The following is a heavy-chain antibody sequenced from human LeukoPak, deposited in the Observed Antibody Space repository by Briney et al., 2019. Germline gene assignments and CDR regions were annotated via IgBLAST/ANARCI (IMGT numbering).Heavy chain of an antibody. CDR3: ARARLHYYGSGSYSFDY. V-gene: IGHV3-20*03. D-gene: IGHD3-10*01. Sequence: PGGSLRLSYAASGFTFDDYGMSWVRQAPGKGLEWVSGINWNGGSTGYADSVKGRFTISRDNAKNSLYLQMNSLRAEDTALYYCARARLHYYGSGSYSFDYWGQGTLVTVSS. CDR2: INWNGGST. J-gene: IGHJ4*02. CDR1: GFTFDDYG.